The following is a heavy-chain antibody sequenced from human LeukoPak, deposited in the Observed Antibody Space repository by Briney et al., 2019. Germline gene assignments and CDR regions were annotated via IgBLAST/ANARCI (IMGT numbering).Heavy chain of an antibody. J-gene: IGHJ4*02. D-gene: IGHD2-15*01. Sequence: ASVKVSCKASGYTFTSYDINWVRQATGQGLEWMGWTNPNSGNTGYAQKFQGRVTMTRNTSISTAYMELSSLRSEDTAVYYCARGQLDCSGGSCSYEVDYWGQGTLVTVSS. CDR2: TNPNSGNT. V-gene: IGHV1-8*01. CDR1: GYTFTSYD. CDR3: ARGQLDCSGGSCSYEVDY.